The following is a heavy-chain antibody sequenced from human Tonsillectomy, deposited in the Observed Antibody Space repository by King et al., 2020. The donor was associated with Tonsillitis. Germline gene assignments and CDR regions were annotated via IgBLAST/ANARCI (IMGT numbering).Heavy chain of an antibody. J-gene: IGHJ2*01. CDR2: FNPSGTGT. D-gene: IGHD2/OR15-2a*01. V-gene: IGHV1-46*01. CDR3: AREGGSFRHFDL. Sequence: QLVQSGAEVKEPGASLKVSCKASGYSFTNYYMHWVRQAPGQRLEWMGLFNPSGTGTGYAQNFQGRITMTRDMSTGTDYMELRSLRSDDTAVYYCAREGGSFRHFDLWGRGTLVTVSS. CDR1: GYSFTNYY.